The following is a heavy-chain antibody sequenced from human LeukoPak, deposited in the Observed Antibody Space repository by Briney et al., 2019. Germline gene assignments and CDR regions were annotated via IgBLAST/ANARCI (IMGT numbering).Heavy chain of an antibody. CDR2: ISAYNGNT. CDR3: ARPSFHCSSTSCYTGYGMDV. V-gene: IGHV1-18*01. CDR1: GYTFSSYG. Sequence: ASVKVSCKASGYTFSSYGISWVRQAPGQGLEWMGWISAYNGNTNYAQKLQGRVTMTTDTSTSTAYMELRSLRSDDTAVYYCARPSFHCSSTSCYTGYGMDVWGQGTTVTVSS. D-gene: IGHD2-2*02. J-gene: IGHJ6*02.